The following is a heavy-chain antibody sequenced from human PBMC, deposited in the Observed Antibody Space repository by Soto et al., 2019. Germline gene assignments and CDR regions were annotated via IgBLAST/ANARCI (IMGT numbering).Heavy chain of an antibody. CDR2: ISYGGGES. CDR1: GFVFSNYV. V-gene: IGHV3-30-3*01. Sequence: QVHLVESGGGVVQPGRSLTLSCSASGFVFSNYVMNWVRQAPGKGLEWISLISYGGGESFYADSVKGRFTISRDNSKHTLYLQMTSLRPEDTAVYYCARDLPPVVPLPIRHKFSYNAMDVWGPGTTVTVSS. CDR3: ARDLPPVVPLPIRHKFSYNAMDV. D-gene: IGHD2-2*01. J-gene: IGHJ6*02.